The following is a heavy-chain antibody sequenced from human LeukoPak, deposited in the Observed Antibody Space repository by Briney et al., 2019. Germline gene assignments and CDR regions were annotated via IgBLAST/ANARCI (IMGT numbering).Heavy chain of an antibody. CDR2: INSDGSST. CDR1: ERTFSSYY. Sequence: GGSLRLSCAASERTFSSYYWNWIRQAPGKGLVWVSRINSDGSSTKYADSVKGRFTISRDNAKNTLYLQMNSLRVEATATYYRRRVQCSGGTSQVALDYWGQGTLVTVSS. V-gene: IGHV3-74*03. D-gene: IGHD6-19*01. CDR3: RRVQCSGGTSQVALDY. J-gene: IGHJ4*02.